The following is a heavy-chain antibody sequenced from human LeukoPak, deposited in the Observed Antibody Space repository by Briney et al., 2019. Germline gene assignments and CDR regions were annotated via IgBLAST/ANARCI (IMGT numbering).Heavy chain of an antibody. J-gene: IGHJ6*02. V-gene: IGHV4-39*01. CDR2: IYYSGSN. CDR3: TRLGILRDYYYYGIDV. CDR1: GGSISSSYYY. Sequence: SETLSLTCTVSGGSISSSYYYWVGLRQPPGKGLEGVGCIYYSGSNYYNPSLKSRVTISVDTSKNQFSLKLSSVTAADPAVYYCTRLGILRDYYYYGIDVWGQGTTVSVSS. D-gene: IGHD5/OR15-5a*01.